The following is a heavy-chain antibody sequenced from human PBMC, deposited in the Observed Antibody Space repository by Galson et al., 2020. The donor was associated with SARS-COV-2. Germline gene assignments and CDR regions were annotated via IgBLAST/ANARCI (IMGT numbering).Heavy chain of an antibody. J-gene: IGHJ6*02. Sequence: SLKISCSTSGFTLDEYAMHLVRQAPGEGLEGVSGISWNSGSLGYADSVKGRFTLSRDNAKNSLYLQMNSLRAEDTAVYSCAKDFYYYGMDVWGQGTPVTVSS. CDR3: AKDFYYYGMDV. CDR2: ISWNSGSL. V-gene: IGHV3-9*01. CDR1: GFTLDEYA.